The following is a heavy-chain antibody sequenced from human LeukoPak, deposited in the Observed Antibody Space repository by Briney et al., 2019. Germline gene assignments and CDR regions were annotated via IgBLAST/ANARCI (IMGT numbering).Heavy chain of an antibody. CDR3: ARAYSYGLIHDAFDI. CDR1: GGSISSGGYY. D-gene: IGHD5-18*01. V-gene: IGHV4-31*03. Sequence: SQTLSLTCTVSGGSISSGGYYWSWIRQHPGKGLEWIGYIYYTGTTTYNPSLKSRVTISLDTSKNQFSLKLTSMTAADTAVYYCARAYSYGLIHDAFDIWGQGTMVTVSS. J-gene: IGHJ3*02. CDR2: IYYTGTT.